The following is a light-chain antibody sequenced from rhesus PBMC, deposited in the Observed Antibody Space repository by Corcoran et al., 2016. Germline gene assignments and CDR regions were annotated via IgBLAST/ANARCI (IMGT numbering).Light chain of an antibody. Sequence: DIQMTHSPSSLSASVGDRVTTTCRASENANNYLNWYQQKPGKDPKILLYNASTLQSWGPSRFCGSGSRTDYTFTISSLQPEDVATYYSQHGNGTPFTFSPGTKLDIK. V-gene: IGKV1-74*01. CDR3: QHGNGTPFT. J-gene: IGKJ3*01. CDR2: NAS. CDR1: ENANNY.